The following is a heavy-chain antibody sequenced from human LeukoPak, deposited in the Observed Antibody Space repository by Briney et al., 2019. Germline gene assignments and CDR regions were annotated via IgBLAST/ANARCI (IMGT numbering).Heavy chain of an antibody. D-gene: IGHD2-15*01. CDR2: IYYSGST. J-gene: IGHJ5*02. Sequence: PSETLSLTCAVSGGSISSGGYSWSWIRQPPGKGLEWIGYIYYSGSTYYNPSLKSRVTISVDTSKNQFSLKLSSVTAADTAVYYCARKGYCSGGSCYPRGRIGWFDPWGQGTLVTVSS. CDR1: GGSISSGGYS. CDR3: ARKGYCSGGSCYPRGRIGWFDP. V-gene: IGHV4-30-4*07.